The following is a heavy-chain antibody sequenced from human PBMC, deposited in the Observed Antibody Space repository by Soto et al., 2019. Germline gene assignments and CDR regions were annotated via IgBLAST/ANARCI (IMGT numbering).Heavy chain of an antibody. CDR3: AGFSHCSDSNCYF. V-gene: IGHV3-53*04. Sequence: PGGSLRLSCAASGFTVSSNYMSWVRQAPGKGLEWVSVIYSGGSTYYADSVKGRFTISRHNSKNTLYLQMNSLRAEDTAVYYCAGFSHCSDSNCYFWGQGTQVTVSS. D-gene: IGHD2-2*01. CDR1: GFTVSSNY. CDR2: IYSGGST. J-gene: IGHJ4*02.